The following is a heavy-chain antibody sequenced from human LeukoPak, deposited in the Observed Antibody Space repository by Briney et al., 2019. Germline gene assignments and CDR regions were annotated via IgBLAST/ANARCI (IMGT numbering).Heavy chain of an antibody. Sequence: PGRSLRLSCAASGFTFSSYGMHRVRQAPGKGLEWVAVISYDGSNKYYADSVKGRFTISRDNSKNTLYLQMNSLRAEDTAVYYCAKDLVAARPRYYGMDVWGQGTTVTVSS. CDR1: GFTFSSYG. CDR3: AKDLVAARPRYYGMDV. D-gene: IGHD6-6*01. V-gene: IGHV3-30*18. CDR2: ISYDGSNK. J-gene: IGHJ6*02.